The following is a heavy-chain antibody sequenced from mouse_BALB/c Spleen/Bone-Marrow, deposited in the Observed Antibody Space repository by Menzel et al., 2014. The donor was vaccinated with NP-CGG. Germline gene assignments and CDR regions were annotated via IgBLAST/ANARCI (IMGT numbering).Heavy chain of an antibody. CDR1: GYSFTGYT. Sequence: EVQVEESGPELVKPGASMKISCKASGYSFTGYTMNWVKQSHGKNLERIGLINPYNGGTSFNQKFKGKATLTVDKSSSTAYMEPLSLTSEDSAVYYCARKPPIYYDFALDYWGQGTTLTVSS. D-gene: IGHD2-4*01. CDR3: ARKPPIYYDFALDY. V-gene: IGHV1-18*01. CDR2: INPYNGGT. J-gene: IGHJ2*01.